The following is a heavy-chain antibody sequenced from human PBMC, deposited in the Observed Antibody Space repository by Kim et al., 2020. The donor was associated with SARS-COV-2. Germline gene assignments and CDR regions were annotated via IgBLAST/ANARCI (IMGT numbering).Heavy chain of an antibody. J-gene: IGHJ5*02. CDR3: ARLEAVWGWFDP. Sequence: RYSPSFQGQVTISADKSISTAYLQWSSLKASDTAMYYCARLEAVWGWFDPWGQGTLVTVSS. D-gene: IGHD3-16*01. V-gene: IGHV5-51*01.